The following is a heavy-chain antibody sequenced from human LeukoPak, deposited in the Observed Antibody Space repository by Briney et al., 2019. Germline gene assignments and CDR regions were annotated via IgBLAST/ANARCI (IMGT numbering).Heavy chain of an antibody. D-gene: IGHD2-21*01. CDR3: ARRSPWGGDYYFDY. V-gene: IGHV4-34*01. Sequence: PSETLSLTCAVYGGSFSGYYWSWIRQPPGKGLEWIGEINHSGSTNYNPSLKSRVTIPVDTSKNQFSLKLSSVTAADTAVYYCARRSPWGGDYYFDYWGQGTLVTVSS. CDR2: INHSGST. J-gene: IGHJ4*02. CDR1: GGSFSGYY.